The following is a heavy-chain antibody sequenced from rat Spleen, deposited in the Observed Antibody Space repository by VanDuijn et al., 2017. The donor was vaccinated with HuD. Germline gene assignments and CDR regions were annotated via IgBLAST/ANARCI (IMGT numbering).Heavy chain of an antibody. D-gene: IGHD1-9*01. CDR3: ARHGPPYILWAQAPFDY. Sequence: EVQLVESDGGLVQPGRSLKLSCAASGFTFSDYYMAWVRQAPTKGLEWVATISYDGSNTYYRDSVTGRFTISRDNAKSTLYLQMDSLRSEETATYYCARHGPPYILWAQAPFDYWGQGVMVTVSS. V-gene: IGHV5-29*01. CDR1: GFTFSDYY. CDR2: ISYDGSNT. J-gene: IGHJ2*01.